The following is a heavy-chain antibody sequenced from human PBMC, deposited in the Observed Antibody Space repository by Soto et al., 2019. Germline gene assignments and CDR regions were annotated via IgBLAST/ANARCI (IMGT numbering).Heavy chain of an antibody. CDR3: ASEPLCGADCYFFDN. J-gene: IGHJ4*02. D-gene: IGHD2-21*02. V-gene: IGHV3-48*03. CDR2: ISGSNNNI. CDR1: GFTLRNYE. Sequence: EMQLVETGGGSVQPGGSLRLSCAASGFTLRNYEMNWVRQAPGKGLEWISKISGSNNNIYYADSVRGRFTISRDNAKNSLYLQMNSLRAEDTAIYYCASEPLCGADCYFFDNWGQGTQVTVSS.